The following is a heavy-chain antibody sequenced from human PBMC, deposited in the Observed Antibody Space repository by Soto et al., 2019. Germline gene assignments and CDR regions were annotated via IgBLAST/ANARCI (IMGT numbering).Heavy chain of an antibody. CDR1: GFSFSSSA. CDR2: ISGQGGTT. J-gene: IGHJ5*02. D-gene: IGHD4-4*01. V-gene: IGHV3-23*01. Sequence: EVILLESGGHLVAPGESLRLSCVASGFSFSSSALTWVRQAPGKGLEWVADISGQGGTTYYADSVKGRFIISRDNSKNTQSLQMTSLRVEDTAVYYCAKENDYSIIESNWFDAWGPGTLVTVSS. CDR3: AKENDYSIIESNWFDA.